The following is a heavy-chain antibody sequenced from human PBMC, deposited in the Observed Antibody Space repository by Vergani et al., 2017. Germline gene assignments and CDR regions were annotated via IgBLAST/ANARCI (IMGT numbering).Heavy chain of an antibody. CDR2: ISGSGGST. V-gene: IGHV3-23*04. J-gene: IGHJ4*02. CDR3: SRGFGRLSAGFDY. D-gene: IGHD3-10*01. Sequence: EVQLVQSGGGLVQPGGSLRLSCAASGFTFSSYAMSWVRQAPGKGLEWVSAISGSGGSTYYADSVKGRFTISRDNSKNTLSLLMNNVRVEDSAVYYCSRGFGRLSAGFDYWGQGTLVTVSS. CDR1: GFTFSSYA.